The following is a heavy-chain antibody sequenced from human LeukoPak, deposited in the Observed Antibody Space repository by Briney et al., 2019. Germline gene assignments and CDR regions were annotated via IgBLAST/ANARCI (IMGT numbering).Heavy chain of an antibody. J-gene: IGHJ4*02. V-gene: IGHV3-23*01. Sequence: GGSLRLSCAASRFTFSSYAMSWVRQAPGKGLEWVSGISGSGGSTCYADSVKGRFTISRDNSKNTLYLEMNGLRAEDTAVYHCANDPYYDILTGFYSRWGQGTLVTVSS. CDR1: RFTFSSYA. CDR2: ISGSGGST. D-gene: IGHD3-9*01. CDR3: ANDPYYDILTGFYSR.